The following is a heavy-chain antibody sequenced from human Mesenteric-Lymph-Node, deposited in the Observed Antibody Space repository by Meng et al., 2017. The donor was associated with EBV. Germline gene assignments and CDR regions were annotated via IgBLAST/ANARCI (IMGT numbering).Heavy chain of an antibody. V-gene: IGHV4-34*01. CDR3: ARGRIAARSPWFDP. J-gene: IGHJ5*02. Sequence: ELRPWGAGRVNPLRPVFLTCAVYGGSGSGYFWSGVRQSPGKRLEWIGETKHSGYTRYNPSLKSRVTISPDTSKNQFSLKLSSVTAADTAMYYCARGRIAARSPWFDPWGQGTLVTVSS. D-gene: IGHD6-6*01. CDR2: TKHSGYT. CDR1: GGSGSGYF.